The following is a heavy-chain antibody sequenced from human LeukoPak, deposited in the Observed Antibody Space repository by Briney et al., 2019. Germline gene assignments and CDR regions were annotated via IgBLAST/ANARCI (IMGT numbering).Heavy chain of an antibody. J-gene: IGHJ6*02. CDR3: ARGLGHMVAKTHDFYYYGMDV. CDR1: GYTFTSYY. CDR2: INSSGGST. D-gene: IGHD2-21*01. Sequence: ASVTVSCKASGYTFTSYYIHWVRQAPGQGLEWMGIINSSGGSTTYAQKFQGRVTMTRDTSTSGVYMELSSLRSEDTAVYYCARGLGHMVAKTHDFYYYGMDVWGQGTTVTVSS. V-gene: IGHV1-46*01.